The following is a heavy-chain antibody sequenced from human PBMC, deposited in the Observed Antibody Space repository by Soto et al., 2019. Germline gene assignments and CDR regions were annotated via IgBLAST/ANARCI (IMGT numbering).Heavy chain of an antibody. J-gene: IGHJ4*02. CDR3: AKDSTSGLLWFGEEYYFDY. CDR1: GFTFSSYA. V-gene: IGHV3-23*01. CDR2: ISGSGGST. Sequence: EVQLLESGGGLVQPGGSLRLSCAASGFTFSSYAMSWVRQAPGKGLEWVSAISGSGGSTYYADSVKGRFTISRDNSKNTLYLQMNSLRAEDTAVYYCAKDSTSGLLWFGEEYYFDYWGQGTLVTVSS. D-gene: IGHD3-10*01.